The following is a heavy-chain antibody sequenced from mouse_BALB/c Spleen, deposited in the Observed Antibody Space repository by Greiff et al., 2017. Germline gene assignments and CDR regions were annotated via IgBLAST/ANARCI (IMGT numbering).Heavy chain of an antibody. D-gene: IGHD2-13*01. V-gene: IGHV5-12-2*01. CDR3: ARHSDGDYHFDY. CDR1: GFTFSSYT. CDR2: ISNGGGST. J-gene: IGHJ2*01. Sequence: EVQGVESGGGLVQPGGSLKLSCAASGFTFSSYTMSWVRQTPEKRLEWVAYISNGGGSTYYPDTVKGRFTISRDNAKNTLYLQMSSLKSEDTAMYYCARHSDGDYHFDYWGQGTTLTVSS.